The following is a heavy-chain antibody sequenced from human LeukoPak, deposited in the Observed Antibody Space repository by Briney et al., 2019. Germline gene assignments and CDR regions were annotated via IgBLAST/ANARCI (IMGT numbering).Heavy chain of an antibody. CDR1: GFTFSSYG. D-gene: IGHD2-8*01. CDR3: AKDWQWSPRVGFDP. Sequence: GGSLRLSCAASGFTFSSYGMHWVRQAPGKGLEWVAVISYDGSNKYYADSVKGRFTISRDNSKNTLYLQMNSLRAEDTAVYYCAKDWQWSPRVGFDPWGQETLVTVSS. CDR2: ISYDGSNK. V-gene: IGHV3-30*18. J-gene: IGHJ5*02.